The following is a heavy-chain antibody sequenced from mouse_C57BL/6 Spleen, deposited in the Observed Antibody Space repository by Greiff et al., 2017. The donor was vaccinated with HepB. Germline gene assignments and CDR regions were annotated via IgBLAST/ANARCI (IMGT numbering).Heavy chain of an antibody. CDR1: GYTFTSYW. V-gene: IGHV1-55*01. Sequence: QVQLQQSGAELVKPGASVKMSCKASGYTFTSYWITWVKQRPGQGLEWIGDIYPGSGSTNYNEKFKSKATLTVDTSSSTAYMQLSSLTSEDSAVYYCARGDSSGYPFDYWGQGTTLTVSS. J-gene: IGHJ2*01. CDR3: ARGDSSGYPFDY. D-gene: IGHD3-2*02. CDR2: IYPGSGST.